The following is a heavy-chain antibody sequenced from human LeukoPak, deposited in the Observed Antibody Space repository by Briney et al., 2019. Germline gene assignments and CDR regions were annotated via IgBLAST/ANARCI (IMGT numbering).Heavy chain of an antibody. J-gene: IGHJ2*01. CDR1: GFTFDDHA. CDR2: ISWNSGSI. Sequence: PGGSLRLSCAASGFTFDDHAMHWVRQAPGKGLEWVSGISWNSGSIGYADSVKGRFTISRDNAKNYLYLQMNSLRAEDTALYYCAKVAPYSGYDWYFDLWGRGTLVTVSS. CDR3: AKVAPYSGYDWYFDL. V-gene: IGHV3-9*01. D-gene: IGHD5-12*01.